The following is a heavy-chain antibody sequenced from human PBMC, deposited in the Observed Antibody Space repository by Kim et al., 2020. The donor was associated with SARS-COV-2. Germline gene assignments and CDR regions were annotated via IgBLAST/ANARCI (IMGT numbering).Heavy chain of an antibody. V-gene: IGHV4-39*01. J-gene: IGHJ4*02. D-gene: IGHD5-18*01. Sequence: SETLSLTCTVSGGSISSSSYYWGWIRQPPGKGLEWIGSIYYSGSTYYNPSLKSRVTISVDTSKNQFSLKLSSVTAADTAVYYCARHAHMGGVWIQLWPFDYWGQGTLVTVSS. CDR1: GGSISSSSYY. CDR2: IYYSGST. CDR3: ARHAHMGGVWIQLWPFDY.